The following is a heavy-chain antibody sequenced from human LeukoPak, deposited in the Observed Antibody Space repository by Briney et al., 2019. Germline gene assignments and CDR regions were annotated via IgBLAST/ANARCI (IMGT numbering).Heavy chain of an antibody. V-gene: IGHV3-33*01. D-gene: IGHD3-22*01. J-gene: IGHJ3*02. Sequence: GRSLRLSCAASGFTFSSYGMHWVRQAPGKGLEWVAVIYHDGSDKYYADSVKGRFTISRDNSKNTLYLQMNSLRAEDTAVYYCERGGFNDRGAFDMWGQGTMVTVSS. CDR3: ERGGFNDRGAFDM. CDR1: GFTFSSYG. CDR2: IYHDGSDK.